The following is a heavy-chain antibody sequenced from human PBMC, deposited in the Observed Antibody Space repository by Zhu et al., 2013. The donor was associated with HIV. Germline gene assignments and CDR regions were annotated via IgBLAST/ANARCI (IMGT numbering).Heavy chain of an antibody. Sequence: QVQLQESGPGLVKPSETLSLTCTVSGGSISSSSYYWGWIRQPPGKGLEWIGSIYYSGSTYYNPSLKSRVTISVDTSKNQFSLKMRSVTAADTAVYYCARGDILTGYGHFDCWGQGTLVTVSS. J-gene: IGHJ4*02. D-gene: IGHD3-9*01. CDR3: ARGDILTGYGHFDC. CDR1: GGSISSSSYY. CDR2: IYYSGST. V-gene: IGHV4-39*07.